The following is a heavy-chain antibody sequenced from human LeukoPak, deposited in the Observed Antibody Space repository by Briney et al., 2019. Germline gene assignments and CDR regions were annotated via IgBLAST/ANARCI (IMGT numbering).Heavy chain of an antibody. Sequence: ASVKVSCKASGYTFTSYGISWVRQAPGQGLEWMGWISAYNGNTNYAQKLQGRVTMTTDTSTSTAYMELRSLRSDDTAVYYCARETGGRYCSSTSCYGGDYWGQGTLVTVSS. J-gene: IGHJ4*02. CDR3: ARETGGRYCSSTSCYGGDY. CDR1: GYTFTSYG. D-gene: IGHD2-2*01. V-gene: IGHV1-18*01. CDR2: ISAYNGNT.